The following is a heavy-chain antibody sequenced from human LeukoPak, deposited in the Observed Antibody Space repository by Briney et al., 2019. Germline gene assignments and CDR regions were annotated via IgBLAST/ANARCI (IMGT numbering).Heavy chain of an antibody. J-gene: IGHJ4*02. V-gene: IGHV3-23*01. D-gene: IGHD6-6*01. CDR1: GSTFSSYA. CDR3: AKRWHSSSYYDY. Sequence: GGSLRLSCAASGSTFSSYAMSWVRQAPGKGLEWVSAISGSGGSTYYADSVKGRFTISRDNSKNTLYLQMNSLRAEDTAVYYCAKRWHSSSYYDYWGQGTLVTVSS. CDR2: ISGSGGST.